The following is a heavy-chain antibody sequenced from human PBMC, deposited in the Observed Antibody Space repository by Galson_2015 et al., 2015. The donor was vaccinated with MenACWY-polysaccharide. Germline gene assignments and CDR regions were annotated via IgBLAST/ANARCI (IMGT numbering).Heavy chain of an antibody. Sequence: SLRLSCAASGFTFSGYWMSWVRQAPGKGLEWVANIKQDGSEKYYVDSVKGRFTISRDNAKNSLYLHLNSLRAEDTAMYYCARDRPTHQQLVESDYWGQGTLVTVSS. CDR1: GFTFSGYW. J-gene: IGHJ4*02. D-gene: IGHD6-13*01. CDR3: ARDRPTHQQLVESDY. CDR2: IKQDGSEK. V-gene: IGHV3-7*01.